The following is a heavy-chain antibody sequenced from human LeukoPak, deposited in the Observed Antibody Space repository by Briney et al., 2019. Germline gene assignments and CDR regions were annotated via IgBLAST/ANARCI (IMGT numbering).Heavy chain of an antibody. CDR1: GGTISRSNYY. J-gene: IGHJ6*02. D-gene: IGHD6-19*01. CDR3: ARVEVFMGIAVAPPGYYYGMDV. CDR2: IYYSGTT. V-gene: IGHV4-39*01. Sequence: SETLSLTCTVSGGTISRSNYYWGWIRQPPGKGLEWIGGIYYSGTTYYNPSLKTRVTISVDTSKNQFSLKLSSVTATDTAVYYCARVEVFMGIAVAPPGYYYGMDVWGQGTTVTVSS.